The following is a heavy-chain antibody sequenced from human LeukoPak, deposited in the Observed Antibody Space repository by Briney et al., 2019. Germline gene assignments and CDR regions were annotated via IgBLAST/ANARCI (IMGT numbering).Heavy chain of an antibody. CDR1: GDSVSNYNA. V-gene: IGHV6-1*01. CDR3: ARDLYYSDRNGYLNGFDL. D-gene: IGHD3-22*01. J-gene: IGHJ3*01. CDR2: TFYRSRWYN. Sequence: SQTLSLTCGISGDSVSNYNAWNWVRQSPSRGLEWLGRTFYRSRWYNTYAVSVKSRIVINADASENLFSLQLNSVTPEDTAVYCARDLYYSDRNGYLNGFDLWGQGTVVIVSS.